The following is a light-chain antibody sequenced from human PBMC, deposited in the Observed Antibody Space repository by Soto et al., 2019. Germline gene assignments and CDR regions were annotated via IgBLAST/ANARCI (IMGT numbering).Light chain of an antibody. CDR2: DVS. V-gene: IGLV2-14*01. CDR3: SSYTSSSTLPYV. CDR1: SSEVGGYNY. J-gene: IGLJ1*01. Sequence: QSALTQPASVSGSPGQSITFSCPGTSSEVGGYNYVSWYQQHPGKAPKLMIYDVSNRPSGVSNRFSGSKSGNTASLTISGLQAEDEADYYCSSYTSSSTLPYVFGTGTKVTVL.